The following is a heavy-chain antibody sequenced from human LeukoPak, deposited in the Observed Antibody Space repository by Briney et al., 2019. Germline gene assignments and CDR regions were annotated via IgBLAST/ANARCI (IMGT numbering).Heavy chain of an antibody. J-gene: IGHJ6*03. CDR3: ARDLTTVTTFNYYYYMDV. D-gene: IGHD4-17*01. CDR2: ISSSSSTI. Sequence: GGSLRLSCAASGFTFSSYSMNWVRQAPGKGLEWVSYISSSSSTIYYADSVKGRFTISRDNAKNSLYLQMNSLRAEDTAVYYCARDLTTVTTFNYYYYMDVWGKGTTVTISS. V-gene: IGHV3-48*01. CDR1: GFTFSSYS.